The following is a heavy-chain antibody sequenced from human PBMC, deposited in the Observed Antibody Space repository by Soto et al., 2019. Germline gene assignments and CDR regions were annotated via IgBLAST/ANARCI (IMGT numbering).Heavy chain of an antibody. V-gene: IGHV3-7*01. J-gene: IGHJ6*03. D-gene: IGHD1-26*01. CDR3: AREDSELYPDLPYYYYYMDV. CDR1: GFTFSSYW. CDR2: IKQDGSEK. Sequence: EVQLVESGGGLVQPGGSLRLSCAASGFTFSSYWMSWVRQAPGKGLEWVANIKQDGSEKYYVDSVKGRFTISRDNAKNSLYLQMNSLRAEDTAVYYCAREDSELYPDLPYYYYYMDVWGKGTTVTVSS.